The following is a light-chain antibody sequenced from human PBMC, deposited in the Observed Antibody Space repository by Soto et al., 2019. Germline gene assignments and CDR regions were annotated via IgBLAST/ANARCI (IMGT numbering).Light chain of an antibody. CDR1: SSDVGGYNY. J-gene: IGLJ3*02. V-gene: IGLV2-14*01. CDR2: EVS. CDR3: SSYTCSSGHWV. Sequence: QSALTQPASVSGSPGQSITISCTGTSSDVGGYNYVSWYQQHPGKAPKLMINEVSNRPSGVSNRFSGSKSGNTASLTISGLQAEDEADYYCSSYTCSSGHWVFGGGTKVTVL.